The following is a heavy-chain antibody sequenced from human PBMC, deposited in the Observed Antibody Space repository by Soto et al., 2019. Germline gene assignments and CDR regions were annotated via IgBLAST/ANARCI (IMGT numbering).Heavy chain of an antibody. D-gene: IGHD3-16*02. CDR3: AAYCYTMTCTHFHGYS. CDR1: GFRFRDYW. Sequence: GSLRLSCAVSGFRFRDYWMSWVRQAPGKGLEWVANIKQDESDKYYVDSVKGRFTISRDNAKNALYLQMNSLRVEDTAVYYCAAYCYTMTCTHFHGYSWGQGTQVTVSS. J-gene: IGHJ5*02. V-gene: IGHV3-7*03. CDR2: IKQDESDK.